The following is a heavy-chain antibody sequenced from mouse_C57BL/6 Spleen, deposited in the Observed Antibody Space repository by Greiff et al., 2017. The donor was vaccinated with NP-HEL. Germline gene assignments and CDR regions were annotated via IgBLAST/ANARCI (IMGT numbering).Heavy chain of an antibody. V-gene: IGHV5-17*01. CDR3: ARDYGSSSLYYFDY. CDR2: ISSGSSTI. D-gene: IGHD1-1*01. J-gene: IGHJ2*01. Sequence: EVQLVESGGGLVKPGGSLKLSCAASGFTFSDYGMHWVRQAPEKGLEWVAYISSGSSTIYYADKVKGRFTISRDNAKNTLFLQMTSLRSEDTAMYYCARDYGSSSLYYFDYWGQGTTLTVSS. CDR1: GFTFSDYG.